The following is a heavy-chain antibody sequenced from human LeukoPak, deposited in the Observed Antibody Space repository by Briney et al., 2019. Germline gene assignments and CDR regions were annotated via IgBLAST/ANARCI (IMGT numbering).Heavy chain of an antibody. CDR3: TPEGLMGAISSDFGY. CDR1: GFTFSNAW. V-gene: IGHV3-15*07. J-gene: IGHJ4*02. CDR2: IKSKTDGGTT. D-gene: IGHD1-26*01. Sequence: KSGGSLRLSCAASGFTFSNAWMNWVRQAPGKGLEWVGRIKSKTDGGTTDYAAPVKGRFTISRDDSKNTLYLQMNSLKNEDTAVYYCTPEGLMGAISSDFGYWGQGTLVTVSS.